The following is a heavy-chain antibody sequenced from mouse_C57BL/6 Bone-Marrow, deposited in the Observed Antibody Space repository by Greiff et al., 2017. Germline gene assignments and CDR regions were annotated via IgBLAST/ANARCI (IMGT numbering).Heavy chain of an antibody. J-gene: IGHJ3*01. Sequence: QVQLQQSGAELARPGASVKLSCKASGYTFTSYGISWVKQRTGQGLEWIGEIYPRSGNTYYNEQFKGKATLTADQSSSTAYMELRSLTSEDSAVYFCARRRDDYDGFAYWGQGTLVTVSA. V-gene: IGHV1-81*01. CDR2: IYPRSGNT. CDR3: ARRRDDYDGFAY. D-gene: IGHD2-4*01. CDR1: GYTFTSYG.